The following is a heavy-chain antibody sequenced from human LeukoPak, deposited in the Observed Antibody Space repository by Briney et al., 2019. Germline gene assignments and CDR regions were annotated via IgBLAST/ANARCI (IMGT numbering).Heavy chain of an antibody. Sequence: ASVKVSCKTSGFTFTGYYLHWVRQAPGQGLEWMGWINPNSGDTNYAQKFQGRVTMTRDTSISTAYMELGRLTSDDTAVYYCAREGTRPDYWGQGTLVTVSS. V-gene: IGHV1-2*02. CDR3: AREGTRPDY. CDR2: INPNSGDT. CDR1: GFTFTGYY. D-gene: IGHD3-10*01. J-gene: IGHJ4*02.